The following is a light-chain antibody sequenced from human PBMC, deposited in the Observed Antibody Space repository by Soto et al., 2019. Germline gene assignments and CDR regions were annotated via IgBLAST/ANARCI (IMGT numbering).Light chain of an antibody. Sequence: DIHLTQSPSFLSASVGDRVTITCRASESIRTWLAWYQHKPGKAPKFLIYDASSLESGVPSRFSGSGTGTEFTLTISSLQPDDFATYYCQQYNNYPRTFGQGTKVDIK. V-gene: IGKV1-5*01. CDR1: ESIRTW. CDR2: DAS. J-gene: IGKJ1*01. CDR3: QQYNNYPRT.